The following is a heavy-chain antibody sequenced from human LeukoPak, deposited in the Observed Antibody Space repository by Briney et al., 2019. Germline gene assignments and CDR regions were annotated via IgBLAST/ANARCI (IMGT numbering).Heavy chain of an antibody. J-gene: IGHJ4*02. V-gene: IGHV4-4*09. CDR2: IYTSGTT. CDR1: GGSISSYY. Sequence: PSETLSLTCTVSGGSISSYYWSWIRQPPGEGLEWIGYIYTSGTTSYNPSLKSRVTISVDTSKNQFSLRLSSVTAADTAVYYCARSYYDFLTGYYLDYWGQGTLVTVSS. CDR3: ARSYYDFLTGYYLDY. D-gene: IGHD3-9*01.